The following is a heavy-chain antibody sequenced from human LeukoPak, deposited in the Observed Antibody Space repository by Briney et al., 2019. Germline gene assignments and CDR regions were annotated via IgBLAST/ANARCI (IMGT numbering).Heavy chain of an antibody. CDR3: ARALGIAAAGWGFDY. CDR2: INSDGSST. Sequence: GGSLRLSCAASGFTFSSYWMHWVRQAPGKGLVWVSRINSDGSSTSYADSVKGRFTISRGNSKNTLYLQMNSLRAEDTAMYYCARALGIAAAGWGFDYWGQGTLVTVSS. V-gene: IGHV3-74*01. CDR1: GFTFSSYW. J-gene: IGHJ4*02. D-gene: IGHD6-25*01.